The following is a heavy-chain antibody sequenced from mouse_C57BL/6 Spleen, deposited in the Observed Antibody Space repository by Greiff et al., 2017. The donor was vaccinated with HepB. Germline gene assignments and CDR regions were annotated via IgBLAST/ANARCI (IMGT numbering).Heavy chain of an antibody. CDR3: TRAGGSAWFAD. CDR1: GYTFTDYE. D-gene: IGHD1-1*02. Sequence: QVQLKQSGAELVRPGASVTLSCKASGYTFTDYEMHWVKQTPVHGLEWIGAIDPETGGTDYNQKFKGKAILTADKSSSTAYMELRSLTSEDSAVYYCTRAGGSAWFADWGQGTLVTVSA. CDR2: IDPETGGT. J-gene: IGHJ3*01. V-gene: IGHV1-15*01.